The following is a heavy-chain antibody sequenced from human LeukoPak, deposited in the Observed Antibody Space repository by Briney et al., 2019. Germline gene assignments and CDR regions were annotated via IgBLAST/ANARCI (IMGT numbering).Heavy chain of an antibody. Sequence: GGTLRLSCAASGFTFSSYGMSWVRQAPGKGLEWVSAISSGGNTYYADSVKGRFTTSRDNSKNSLYLQMNSLRAEDTAVYYCVRGAYSSSWLNFDYWGQGTLVTVSS. CDR3: VRGAYSSSWLNFDY. CDR2: ISSGGNT. V-gene: IGHV3-23*01. D-gene: IGHD6-13*01. CDR1: GFTFSSYG. J-gene: IGHJ4*02.